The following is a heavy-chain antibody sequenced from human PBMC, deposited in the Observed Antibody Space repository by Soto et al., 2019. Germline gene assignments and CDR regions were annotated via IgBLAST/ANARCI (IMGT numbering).Heavy chain of an antibody. CDR3: ERHLRSGYESYYFDY. CDR1: GYLISSGYY. D-gene: IGHD3-22*01. Sequence: SETLSLTCSVSGYLISSGYYWGWIRQTPGKGLEWLGSIDYSGRTYYNPSLKSRVSTSVDLSKNQFSLNLRSVTAADTAVYFCERHLRSGYESYYFDYWGPGTLVTVSS. J-gene: IGHJ4*02. V-gene: IGHV4-38-2*01. CDR2: IDYSGRT.